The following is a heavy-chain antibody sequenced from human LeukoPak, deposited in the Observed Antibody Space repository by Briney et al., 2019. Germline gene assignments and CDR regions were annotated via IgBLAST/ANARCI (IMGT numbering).Heavy chain of an antibody. Sequence: SVKVSCKASGGTFSSYAICWVRQAPGQGLEWMGGIIPIFGTANYAQKFQGRVTITADESTSTAYMELSSLRSEDTAVYYCARDAPIVVVPAALTRNYYYYYMDVWGKGTTVTVSS. CDR3: ARDAPIVVVPAALTRNYYYYYMDV. J-gene: IGHJ6*03. D-gene: IGHD2-2*01. CDR2: IIPIFGTA. CDR1: GGTFSSYA. V-gene: IGHV1-69*13.